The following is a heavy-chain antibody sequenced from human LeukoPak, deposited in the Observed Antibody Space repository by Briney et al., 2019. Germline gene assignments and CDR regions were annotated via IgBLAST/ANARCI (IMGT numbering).Heavy chain of an antibody. V-gene: IGHV3-48*04. Sequence: PGGSLRLSCAASGFTFSSYSMNWVRQAPGKGLEWVSYISSSSSTIYYADPVKGRFTISRDNAKNSLYLQMNSLRAEDTAVYYCASLYYYDIWGQGTMVTVSS. J-gene: IGHJ3*02. D-gene: IGHD3-10*01. CDR3: ASLYYYDI. CDR2: ISSSSSTI. CDR1: GFTFSSYS.